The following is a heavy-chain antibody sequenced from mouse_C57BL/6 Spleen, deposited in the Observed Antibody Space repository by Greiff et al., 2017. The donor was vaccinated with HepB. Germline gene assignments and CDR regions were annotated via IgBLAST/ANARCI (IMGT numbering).Heavy chain of an antibody. CDR2: IDPSDSYT. Sequence: QVHVKQSGAELVRPGTSVKLSCKASGYTFTSYWMHWVKQRPGQGLEWIGVIDPSDSYTNYNQKFKGKATLTVDTSSSTAYMQLSSLTSEDSAVYYCARDEDGYYDDYAMDYWGQGTSVTVSS. CDR3: ARDEDGYYDDYAMDY. CDR1: GYTFTSYW. J-gene: IGHJ4*01. D-gene: IGHD2-3*01. V-gene: IGHV1-59*01.